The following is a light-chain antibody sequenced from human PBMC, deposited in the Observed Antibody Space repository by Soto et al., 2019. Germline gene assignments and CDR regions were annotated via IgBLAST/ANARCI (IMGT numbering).Light chain of an antibody. CDR3: QQYTGYSRT. V-gene: IGKV1-5*01. Sequence: IQMTQSPSSVSASVGDRVTITCRASQSISSRLAWYQLKPGKAPKLLISGASSLERGVPSTFSGSGSGTEFTLTITTLQPDDFATYYCQQYTGYSRTFGQGTKVDIK. J-gene: IGKJ1*01. CDR1: QSISSR. CDR2: GAS.